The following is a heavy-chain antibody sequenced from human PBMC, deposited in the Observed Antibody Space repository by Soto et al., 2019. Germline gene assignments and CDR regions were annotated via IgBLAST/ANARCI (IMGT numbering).Heavy chain of an antibody. J-gene: IGHJ4*02. CDR3: TTERSWIQLWSFDY. CDR1: GFTFSNAW. V-gene: IGHV3-15*01. Sequence: PGGSLRLSCAASGFTFSNAWMSWVRQAPGKGLEWVGRIKSKTDGGTTDYAAPVKGRFTISRDDSKNTLYLQMNSLKTEDTAVYYCTTERSWIQLWSFDYWGQGTLVTVSS. D-gene: IGHD5-18*01. CDR2: IKSKTDGGTT.